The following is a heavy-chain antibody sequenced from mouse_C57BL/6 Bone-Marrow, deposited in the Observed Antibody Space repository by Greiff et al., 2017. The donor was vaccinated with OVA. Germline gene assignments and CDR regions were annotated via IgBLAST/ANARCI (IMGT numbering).Heavy chain of an antibody. Sequence: QVQLQQPGAELVKPGASVKVSCKASGYTFTSYWMHWVKQRPGQGLEWIGRIHPSDSDTTYNQKFKGKATLTVDKSSSTAYMQLRSLTSEDSAVYDCAIGHYYGSCYWYCDVWGTGTTVTVSS. V-gene: IGHV1-74*01. CDR1: GYTFTSYW. D-gene: IGHD1-2*01. J-gene: IGHJ1*03. CDR3: AIGHYYGSCYWYCDV. CDR2: IHPSDSDT.